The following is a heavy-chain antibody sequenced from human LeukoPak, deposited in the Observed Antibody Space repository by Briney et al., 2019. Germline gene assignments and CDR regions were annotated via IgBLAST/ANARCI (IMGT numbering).Heavy chain of an antibody. CDR1: GYTFTSYA. V-gene: IGHV1-3*01. CDR2: INAGNGNT. Sequence: ASVTVSCKASGYTFTSYAMHWVRQAPGQRLEWMGWINAGNGNTKYSQKFQGRVTITSDTSASTAYRELSSLRSEDTAVYYCALTTVTTGWFDPWGQGTLVTVSS. J-gene: IGHJ5*02. D-gene: IGHD4-17*01. CDR3: ALTTVTTGWFDP.